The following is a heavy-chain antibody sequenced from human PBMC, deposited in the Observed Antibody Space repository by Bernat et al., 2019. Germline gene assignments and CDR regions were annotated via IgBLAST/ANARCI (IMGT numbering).Heavy chain of an antibody. J-gene: IGHJ4*02. Sequence: EVQLVESGGGLVQPGGSLKLSCAVFGFTFSGSAMHWVRQASGKGLEWVGRIRSKANSYATAYGASVTGRFTISRDDSKNTAYLQMNSLKTEDTAVYYCTRQEGYGDYPDYRGQGTLVTVSS. V-gene: IGHV3-73*02. CDR1: GFTFSGSA. CDR2: IRSKANSYAT. D-gene: IGHD4-17*01. CDR3: TRQEGYGDYPDY.